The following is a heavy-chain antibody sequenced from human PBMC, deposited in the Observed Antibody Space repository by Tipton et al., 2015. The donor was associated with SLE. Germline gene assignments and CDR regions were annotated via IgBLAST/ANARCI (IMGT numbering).Heavy chain of an antibody. CDR2: ISWDGGST. CDR1: GFTFDDYT. Sequence: SLRLSCAASGFTFDDYTMHWVRQAPGKGLEWVSLISWDGGSTYYAGSVKGRFTISRDNSKNSLYLQMNSLRTEDTALYYCAKDLTDYDSTAGFDYWGQGTLVTVSS. CDR3: AKDLTDYDSTAGFDY. D-gene: IGHD3-22*01. J-gene: IGHJ4*02. V-gene: IGHV3-43*01.